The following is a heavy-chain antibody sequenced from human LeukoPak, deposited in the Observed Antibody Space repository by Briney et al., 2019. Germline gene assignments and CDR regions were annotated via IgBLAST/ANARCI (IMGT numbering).Heavy chain of an antibody. CDR3: ARDPRYSYGYLDY. CDR1: EFTFSTYS. V-gene: IGHV3-30*03. Sequence: GSLRLSCAASEFTFSTYSMHWVRQAPGKGLEWVAFVSNDGSNEYHANSVKGRFTISRDNPRNTLYLQMNSLRTEDTAVYYCARDPRYSYGYLDYWGQGALVIVSS. D-gene: IGHD5-18*01. CDR2: VSNDGSNE. J-gene: IGHJ4*02.